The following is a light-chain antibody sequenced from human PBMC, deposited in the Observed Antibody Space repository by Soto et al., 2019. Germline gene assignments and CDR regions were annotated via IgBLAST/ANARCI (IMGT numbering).Light chain of an antibody. J-gene: IGLJ1*01. CDR1: SGDVGSYNL. CDR3: CSYAGSRPYL. V-gene: IGLV2-23*01. CDR2: EGT. Sequence: QSALTQPASVSGSPGQSITISCTGTSGDVGSYNLVSWYQQQPGKAPKLLIYEGTQRPSGLSNRFSGSKSGNTASLTISGLQADDEADYYCCSYAGSRPYLFGTGTKLTVL.